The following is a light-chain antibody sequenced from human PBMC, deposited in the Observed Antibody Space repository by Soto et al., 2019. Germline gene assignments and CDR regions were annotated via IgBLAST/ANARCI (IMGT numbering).Light chain of an antibody. CDR3: ISYGRSNDYV. J-gene: IGLJ1*01. Sequence: QSVLIQPASVSGSPGQSITISCTGTSTDVGLYNYVSWYQQHPGKAPKLMIFEVSNRPSGVSNRFSGSKSGDTASLTVSGLQAEDEADYYCISYGRSNDYVFRSGTKVTVL. CDR2: EVS. V-gene: IGLV2-14*01. CDR1: STDVGLYNY.